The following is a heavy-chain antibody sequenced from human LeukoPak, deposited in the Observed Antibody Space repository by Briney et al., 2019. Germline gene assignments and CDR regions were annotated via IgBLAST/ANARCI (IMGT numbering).Heavy chain of an antibody. CDR1: GYTFTGYY. V-gene: IGHV1-2*02. CDR3: ARFLSKQQLSDY. J-gene: IGHJ4*02. CDR2: INPNSGGT. Sequence: ASVKVSCKASGYTFTGYYMHWVRQAPGQGLEWMGWINPNSGGTNYAQKFQGRVTMTRDTSISTAYMELSRLRSDDTAVHYCARFLSKQQLSDYWGQGTLVTVSS. D-gene: IGHD6-13*01.